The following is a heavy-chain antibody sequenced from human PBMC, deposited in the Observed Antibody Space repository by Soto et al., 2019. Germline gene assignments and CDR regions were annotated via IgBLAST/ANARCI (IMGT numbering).Heavy chain of an antibody. V-gene: IGHV3-23*01. CDR2: ISGSDSST. Sequence: PGWSLRLSFAASGFTFSSYAMSWVRQDPGKGLEWVSAISGSDSSTYYADSVKGRFTISRDNAKNTLYLQMSSLRADDTAVYYCAPMGVWGQGTTVTVSS. CDR3: APMGV. J-gene: IGHJ6*02. CDR1: GFTFSSYA.